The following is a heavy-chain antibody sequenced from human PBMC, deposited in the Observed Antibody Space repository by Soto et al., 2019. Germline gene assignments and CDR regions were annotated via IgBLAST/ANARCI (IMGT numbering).Heavy chain of an antibody. CDR3: ARGPSXTMREVVQSLYYYYAMGV. J-gene: IGHJ6*02. Sequence: LFLTCAVYGESFSGYYWLWIHQPPGKGLERIGEINHSGNTNYNPPLKSRVTISVDTSKNQLSLRLISVTGADTAVYYCARGPSXTMREVVQSLYYYYAMGVWARGPRSPSP. CDR2: INHSGNT. V-gene: IGHV4-34*01. D-gene: IGHD3-22*01. CDR1: GESFSGYY.